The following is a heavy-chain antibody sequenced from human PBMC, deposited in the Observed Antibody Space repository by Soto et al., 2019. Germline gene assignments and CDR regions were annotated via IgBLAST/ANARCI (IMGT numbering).Heavy chain of an antibody. CDR3: ARSPDSSGYYPRWYYYGMDV. CDR1: GGSISSSNW. D-gene: IGHD3-22*01. CDR2: IYHSGST. V-gene: IGHV4-4*02. J-gene: IGHJ6*02. Sequence: QVQLQESGPGLVKPSGTLSLTCAVSGGSISSSNWWSWVRQPPGKGLEWIGEIYHSGSTNYNPSRTSRVTISVDMSTNQFSLKLSSVTAAGTAVYYCARSPDSSGYYPRWYYYGMDVWGQGTTVTVSS.